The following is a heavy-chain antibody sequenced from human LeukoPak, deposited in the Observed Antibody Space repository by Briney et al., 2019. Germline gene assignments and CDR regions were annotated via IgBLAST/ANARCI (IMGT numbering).Heavy chain of an antibody. V-gene: IGHV5-51*01. CDR1: GYSFTSYW. D-gene: IGHD2-21*02. Sequence: GESLKISCKGSGYSFTSYWIAWVRQMPGKGLEWMGIIYPDDSDTRYSPSFQGQVTISADKSISTAYLQWSSLKASDAAMYYCARLEGAYCGGDCFSGIGYWGQGTLVTVSS. J-gene: IGHJ4*02. CDR3: ARLEGAYCGGDCFSGIGY. CDR2: IYPDDSDT.